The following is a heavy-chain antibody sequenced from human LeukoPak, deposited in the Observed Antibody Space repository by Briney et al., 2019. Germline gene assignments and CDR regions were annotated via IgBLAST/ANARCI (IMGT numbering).Heavy chain of an antibody. CDR3: ARRPYSSSWGDNWFDS. J-gene: IGHJ5*01. V-gene: IGHV5-51*01. CDR1: GYSFTNYW. CDR2: IYPGDSDT. Sequence: GASLKISSKGSGYSFTNYWIGWVRQLPEKGLEWMGIIYPGDSDTSYSPSFQGQVTISADKSISTAYLQWSSLKASDTAMYYCARRPYSSSWGDNWFDSWGQGTLVTVSS. D-gene: IGHD6-6*01.